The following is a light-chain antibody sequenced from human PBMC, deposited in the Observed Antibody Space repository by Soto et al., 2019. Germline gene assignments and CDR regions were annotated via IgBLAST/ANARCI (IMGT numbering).Light chain of an antibody. J-gene: IGKJ5*01. CDR1: QGISSY. CDR2: SAS. CDR3: QQLKSYPIT. Sequence: DIQLTQSPSFLSASVGDRVTITCRASQGISSYLAWYQQKPGKAPKVLIYSASTVHSGVPSMFRGSESGTEFTLTISSLQPEDFATYYCQQLKSYPITFGQGTRLEIK. V-gene: IGKV1-9*01.